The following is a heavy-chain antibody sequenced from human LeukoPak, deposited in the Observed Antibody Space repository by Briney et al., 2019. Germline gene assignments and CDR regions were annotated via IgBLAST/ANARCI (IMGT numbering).Heavy chain of an antibody. J-gene: IGHJ4*02. V-gene: IGHV4-59*01. D-gene: IGHD6-19*01. CDR3: ARAVAGRFDY. CDR2: IYYSGST. CDR1: GGSICSYY. Sequence: SETLSLTCTVSGGSICSYYWSWIRQPPGKGLEWIGYIYYSGSTNYNPSLKSRVTISVDTSKNQFSLKLSSVTAADTAVYYCARAVAGRFDYWGQGTLVTVSS.